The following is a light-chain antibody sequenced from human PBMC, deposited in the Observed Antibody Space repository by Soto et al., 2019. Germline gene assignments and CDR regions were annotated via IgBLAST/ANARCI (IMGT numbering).Light chain of an antibody. V-gene: IGKV3-20*01. CDR3: QQYGSSPTT. CDR2: GAS. J-gene: IGKJ1*01. Sequence: EIVLTQSAATLSLSPGERATLSCRASQSVTSSYLAWWQQKPGQAPRLLIYGASSRATGIPDRFSGSGSGTDFTLTISRLEPEDFAVYFCQQYGSSPTTFGQRTKVDIK. CDR1: QSVTSSY.